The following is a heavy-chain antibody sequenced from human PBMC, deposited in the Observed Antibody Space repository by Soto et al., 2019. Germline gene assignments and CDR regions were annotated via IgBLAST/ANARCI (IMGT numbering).Heavy chain of an antibody. Sequence: EVQLGESGGGLVQPGGSLRLSCAASGFTFSSYGMDWVRQAPGKGLEWVSYISSNSRTIDYADSVKGRFTISRDNAKNSVYLQMNSLRAEDTAVYDCARGGAARPDYWGQGTLVTVSS. CDR3: ARGGAARPDY. CDR2: ISSNSRTI. CDR1: GFTFSSYG. D-gene: IGHD6-6*01. V-gene: IGHV3-48*01. J-gene: IGHJ4*02.